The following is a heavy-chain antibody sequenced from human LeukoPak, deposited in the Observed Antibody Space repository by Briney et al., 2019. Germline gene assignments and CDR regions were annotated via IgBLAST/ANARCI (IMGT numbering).Heavy chain of an antibody. CDR1: GFTFGDYA. CDR3: AKAFSGSWYYYDSSGYYFDY. CDR2: ISWNSGSI. V-gene: IGHV3-9*01. Sequence: GGSLRLSCAASGFTFGDYAMHWVRQAPGKGLEWVSGISWNSGSIGYADSVKGRFTISRDNAKNSLYLQMNSLRAEDTALYYCAKAFSGSWYYYDSSGYYFDYWGQGTLVTVSS. J-gene: IGHJ4*02. D-gene: IGHD3-22*01.